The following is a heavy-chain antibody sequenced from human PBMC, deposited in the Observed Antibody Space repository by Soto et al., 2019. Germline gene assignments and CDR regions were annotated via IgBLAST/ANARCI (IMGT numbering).Heavy chain of an antibody. CDR2: INHSGST. CDR1: GGSFSGYY. V-gene: IGHV4-34*01. CDR3: ARGSMRWGMDV. J-gene: IGHJ6*02. Sequence: SETPSLTCAVYGGSFSGYYWSWIRQPPGKGLEWIGEINHSGSTNYNPSLKSRVTISVDTSKNQFSLKLSSVTAADTAVYYCARGSMRWGMDVWGQGTTVTVSS. D-gene: IGHD2-15*01.